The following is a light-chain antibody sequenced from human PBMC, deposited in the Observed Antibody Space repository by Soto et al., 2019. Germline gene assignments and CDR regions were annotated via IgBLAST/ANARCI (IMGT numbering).Light chain of an antibody. CDR1: QSVSSY. J-gene: IGKJ5*01. V-gene: IGKV3-11*01. CDR3: QQRSNRPT. Sequence: EIVWTQSPATLSLSPGERATLSCRASQSVSSYLAWYQQKPGPAPRLLIYDAFKRATGIPARFSGSGSGTDSTLTIRSLQPEDFAVDYCQQRSNRPTFGQGTRLEIK. CDR2: DAF.